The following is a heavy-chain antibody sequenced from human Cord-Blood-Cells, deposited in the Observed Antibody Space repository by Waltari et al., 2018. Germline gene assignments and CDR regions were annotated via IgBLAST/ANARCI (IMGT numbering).Heavy chain of an antibody. CDR3: ARDLVPGRSSSSRWFDP. CDR2: INDRGST. Sequence: QVQLQESGPGLVKPSETLSLTCAVSGYSISSGYYWGWIRQPPGKGLEWIGSINDRGSTYCNPSRKGRVTISVNTSKNQFSLKLSSVTAADTAVYYCARDLVPGRSSSSRWFDPWGQGTLVTVSS. J-gene: IGHJ5*02. D-gene: IGHD6-6*01. CDR1: GYSISSGYY. V-gene: IGHV4-38-2*02.